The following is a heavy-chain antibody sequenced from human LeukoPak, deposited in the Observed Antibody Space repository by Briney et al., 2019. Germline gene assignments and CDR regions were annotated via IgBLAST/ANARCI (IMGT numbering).Heavy chain of an antibody. V-gene: IGHV3-7*05. CDR2: IKEDGSEE. CDR3: ARDGYSIGYFYDL. Sequence: PGGSLRLSCAASGFTFRSSWMTWVRQAPGKGLEWVANIKEDGSEEYYVDSVKGRFTISRDNARNSLYLQINSLRAEDTAVYYCARDGYSIGYFYDLWGQGTVVTVSS. D-gene: IGHD6-19*01. J-gene: IGHJ4*02. CDR1: GFTFRSSW.